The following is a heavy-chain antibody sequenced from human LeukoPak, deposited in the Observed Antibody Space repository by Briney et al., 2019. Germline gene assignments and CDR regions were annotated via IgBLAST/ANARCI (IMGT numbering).Heavy chain of an antibody. Sequence: GGSLRLSCAASGFTVGTYWMHWARQVPGKGLVWVARINSDGTNTIYTDSVKGRFTISRDNAKNTVYLQMNSLTAEDTAVYYCASGVVIWLGHTFDMWGQGTMVTVSS. CDR1: GFTVGTYW. J-gene: IGHJ3*02. CDR3: ASGVVIWLGHTFDM. CDR2: INSDGTNT. V-gene: IGHV3-74*01. D-gene: IGHD3-10*01.